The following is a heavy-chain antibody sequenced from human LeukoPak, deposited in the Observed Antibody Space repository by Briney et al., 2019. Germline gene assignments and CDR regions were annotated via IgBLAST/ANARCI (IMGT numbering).Heavy chain of an antibody. CDR2: IYSGGST. Sequence: GGSLRLSCAASGFTVSSNYMSWVRQAPGKGLEWVSVIYSGGSTYYADSVKGRFTISSDNSKNTLYLQMNSLRAEDTAVYYCARDRCSGGSCYVHYGMDVWGQGTTVTVSS. D-gene: IGHD2-15*01. CDR1: GFTVSSNY. CDR3: ARDRCSGGSCYVHYGMDV. J-gene: IGHJ6*02. V-gene: IGHV3-53*01.